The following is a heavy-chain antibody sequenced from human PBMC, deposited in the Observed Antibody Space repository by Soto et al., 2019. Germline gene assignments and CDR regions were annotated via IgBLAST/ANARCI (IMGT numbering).Heavy chain of an antibody. Sequence: PGGSLRLSCAASGFTFSSYSMNWFRQAPGKGLEWVSSISSSSSYIYYADSVKGRFTISRDNAKNSLYLQMNSLRAEDTAVYYCARDKLYGGIVVVPAAMGMDVWGQGTTVTVSS. CDR1: GFTFSSYS. CDR3: ARDKLYGGIVVVPAAMGMDV. D-gene: IGHD2-2*01. V-gene: IGHV3-21*01. J-gene: IGHJ6*02. CDR2: ISSSSSYI.